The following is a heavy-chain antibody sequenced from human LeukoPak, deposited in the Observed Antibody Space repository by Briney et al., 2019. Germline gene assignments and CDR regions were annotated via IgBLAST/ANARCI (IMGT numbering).Heavy chain of an antibody. CDR3: TTELWYSSGFDY. Sequence: GGSLRLSCAASGFTFSNAWMSWVRQAPGKGLEWVGRIKSKTDGGTTDYAAPVKGRFTIPRDDSKNTLYLQMNSLKTEDTAVYYCTTELWYSSGFDYWGQGTLVTVSS. V-gene: IGHV3-15*01. CDR2: IKSKTDGGTT. CDR1: GFTFSNAW. J-gene: IGHJ4*02. D-gene: IGHD6-19*01.